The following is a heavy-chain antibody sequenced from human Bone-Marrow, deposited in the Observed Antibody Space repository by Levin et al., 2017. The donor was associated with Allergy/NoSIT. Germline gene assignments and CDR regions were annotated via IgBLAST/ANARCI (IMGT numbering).Heavy chain of an antibody. CDR3: ARDISSSSWTEFDY. CDR2: ISSSSSYI. V-gene: IGHV3-21*01. D-gene: IGHD6-13*01. J-gene: IGHJ4*02. Sequence: GGSLRLSCAASGFTFSSYSINWVRQAPGKGLEWVSSISSSSSYIYYADSVKGRFTISRDNAKNSLYLQMNSLRAEDTAVYYCARDISSSSWTEFDYWGQGTLVTVSS. CDR1: GFTFSSYS.